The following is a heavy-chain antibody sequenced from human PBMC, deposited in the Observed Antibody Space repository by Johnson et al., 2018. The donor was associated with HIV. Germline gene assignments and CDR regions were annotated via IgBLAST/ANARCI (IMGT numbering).Heavy chain of an antibody. V-gene: IGHV3-33*01. CDR1: GFTFSSYG. J-gene: IGHJ3*02. Sequence: QVLLVESGGGGVQPGRSLRLSCAASGFTFSSYGMHWVRQAPGKGLEWVAVIWYDGSNKYYADSVKGRFTISRDNSKKTLYLQMKSLRAEDTAVYYCAREGTVSYGGAFDIWGQGTMVTVSS. CDR3: AREGTVSYGGAFDI. D-gene: IGHD4-17*01. CDR2: IWYDGSNK.